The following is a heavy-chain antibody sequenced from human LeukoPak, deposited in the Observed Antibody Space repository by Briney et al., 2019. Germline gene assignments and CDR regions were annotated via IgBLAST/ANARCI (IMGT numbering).Heavy chain of an antibody. J-gene: IGHJ3*02. CDR3: ARHDDYSRAFDI. CDR2: IYTSGST. Sequence: PSETLSLTCTVSGGSISSYHWSWIRQPAGKGLEWIGRIYTSGSTNHNPSLKSRATMSVDTSKNQFSLKLSSVTAADTAVYYCARHDDYSRAFDIWGQGTMVTVSS. CDR1: GGSISSYH. D-gene: IGHD4-11*01. V-gene: IGHV4-4*07.